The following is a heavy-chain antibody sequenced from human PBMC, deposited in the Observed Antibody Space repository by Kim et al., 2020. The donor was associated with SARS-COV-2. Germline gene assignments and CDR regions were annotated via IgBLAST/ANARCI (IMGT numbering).Heavy chain of an antibody. CDR2: KPDGGTA. Sequence: KPDGGTADYAATVKGRFTISRDDSKNTLFLLMRSLKTEDSGVYYCTTVSMRWGQGTLVTVSS. J-gene: IGHJ4*02. CDR3: TTVSMR. D-gene: IGHD2-2*01. V-gene: IGHV3-15*01.